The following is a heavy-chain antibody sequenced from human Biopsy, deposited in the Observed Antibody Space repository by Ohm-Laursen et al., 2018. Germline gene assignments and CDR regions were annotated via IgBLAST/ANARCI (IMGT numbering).Heavy chain of an antibody. CDR3: ARWYGDLFYYYNGMDV. D-gene: IGHD3-10*01. J-gene: IGHJ6*02. CDR1: GFTFNVYS. Sequence: SLRLSCAASGFTFNVYSIVWVRQAPGKGLEWVSSITSRTSSTYYADSVKGRVTISRDNANNSVSLQMNNLRVDDTAVNYCARWYGDLFYYYNGMDVWGQGTTVTVSS. CDR2: ITSRTSST. V-gene: IGHV3-21*01.